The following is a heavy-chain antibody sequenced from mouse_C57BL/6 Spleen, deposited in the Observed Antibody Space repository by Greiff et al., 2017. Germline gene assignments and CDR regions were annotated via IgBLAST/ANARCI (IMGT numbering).Heavy chain of an antibody. D-gene: IGHD1-1*01. CDR2: IYPGNSYT. J-gene: IGHJ2*01. V-gene: IGHV1-5*01. CDR1: GYTFTSYW. CDR3: TREGTTGVTNCDY. Sequence: VQLQQSGTVLARPGASVKMSCKASGYTFTSYWMHWVKQRPGQGLEWIGAIYPGNSYTSYNQKFKGKAKLTAVTSASTAYMELSSLTNEDSSVYFYTREGTTGVTNCDYWGQGTTLTVSS.